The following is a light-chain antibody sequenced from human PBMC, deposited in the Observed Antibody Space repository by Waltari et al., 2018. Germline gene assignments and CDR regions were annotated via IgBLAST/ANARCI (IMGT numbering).Light chain of an antibody. CDR1: HRVTHLA. J-gene: IGKJ4*01. Sequence: ESVLTKSSVTLSFSPGEXATLSCRASHRVTHLALPWYQHKLGQAPRLLIYGTSIRATGIPARFSGSGSGTDFTLTISRLEPEDFAVYYCQQYDGEVVTFGGGTKVEI. V-gene: IGKV3-20*01. CDR3: QQYDGEVVT. CDR2: GTS.